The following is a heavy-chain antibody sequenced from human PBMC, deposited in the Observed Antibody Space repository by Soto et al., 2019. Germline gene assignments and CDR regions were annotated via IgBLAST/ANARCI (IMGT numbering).Heavy chain of an antibody. J-gene: IGHJ4*02. Sequence: VRLLESGGGLVQPGGSLRLSCAASGFTFSSYSMSWVRQAPGKGLEWVSTIGTSASTYYGDSVRCRFTISRDNSRNTLYLQMNSLRAEDTAVYYCADLSRYCTSSNCDWGQGTLVTVSS. CDR1: GFTFSSYS. CDR2: IGTSAST. V-gene: IGHV3-23*01. CDR3: ADLSRYCTSSNCD. D-gene: IGHD2-2*01.